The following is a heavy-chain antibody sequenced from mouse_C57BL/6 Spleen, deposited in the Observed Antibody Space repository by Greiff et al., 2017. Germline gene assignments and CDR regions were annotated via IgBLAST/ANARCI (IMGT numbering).Heavy chain of an antibody. V-gene: IGHV1-82*01. D-gene: IGHD1-1*01. J-gene: IGHJ3*01. CDR3: AISDYYGGSDVDDNWFAY. CDR2: FYPGDGDT. CDR1: GYAFSSSW. Sequence: VKLMESGPELVKPGASVKISCKASGYAFSSSWMNWVKQRPGKGLEWIGRFYPGDGDTKYNGKFKGKATLTADKSSSTAYMQLSSLTSEDYAVYFCAISDYYGGSDVDDNWFAYWGQGTLVTVSA.